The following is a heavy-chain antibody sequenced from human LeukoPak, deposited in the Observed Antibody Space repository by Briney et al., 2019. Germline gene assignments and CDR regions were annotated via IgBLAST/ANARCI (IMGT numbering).Heavy chain of an antibody. CDR2: MNPNSGNT. V-gene: IGHV1-8*01. CDR1: GYTFTSYD. J-gene: IGHJ5*02. CDR3: ARQKRGDYYDSSGTFDP. Sequence: ASVKVSCKASGYTFTSYDINWVRQATGQGLEWMGWMNPNSGNTDYAQKFQGRVTMTRNTSISTAYMELSSLRSGDTAVYYCARQKRGDYYDSSGTFDPWGQGTLVTVSS. D-gene: IGHD3-22*01.